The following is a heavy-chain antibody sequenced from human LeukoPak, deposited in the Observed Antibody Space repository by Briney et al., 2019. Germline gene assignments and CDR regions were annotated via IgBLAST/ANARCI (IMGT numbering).Heavy chain of an antibody. CDR2: IAWVDDK. J-gene: IGHJ4*02. CDR3: ARTGYDASTGYFDY. D-gene: IGHD3-9*01. CDR1: GVSLSTSGMH. Sequence: SGPTLVNPTQTLTLTCTFSGVSLSTSGMHGSWIRQPPGKALEELARIAWVDDKVYSTSLKTRLTISKDTYKNQVVLTVTNMDPVDTATYYCARTGYDASTGYFDYWGQGTLVTVSS. V-gene: IGHV2-70*04.